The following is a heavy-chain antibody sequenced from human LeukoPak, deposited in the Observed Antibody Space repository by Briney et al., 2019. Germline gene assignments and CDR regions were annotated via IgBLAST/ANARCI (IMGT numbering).Heavy chain of an antibody. CDR3: ANNGGKWFGELSHAFDI. CDR2: INSDGSRT. J-gene: IGHJ3*02. CDR1: GFTFSSYR. V-gene: IGHV3-74*01. D-gene: IGHD3-10*01. Sequence: SGGSLRLSCAASGFTFSSYRMYWVRQAPGKGLVWVSRINSDGSRTTYADSVKGRFTISRDNSKNTLYLQMDSLRAEDTAVYYCANNGGKWFGELSHAFDIWGQGTMVTASS.